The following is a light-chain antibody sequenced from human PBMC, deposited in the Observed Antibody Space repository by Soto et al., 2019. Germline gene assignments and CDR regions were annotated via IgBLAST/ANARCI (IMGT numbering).Light chain of an antibody. CDR2: GAS. Sequence: EIVMTQSPGALSVSPGERSTLSCRASQSVSSNLAWYQQKPGQAPRLLIYGASTRATGIPARFSGSGSGTEFTLTISSLQSEDFEVYYCQQYNNWPQTFGQGTKVDIK. V-gene: IGKV3-15*01. CDR3: QQYNNWPQT. J-gene: IGKJ1*01. CDR1: QSVSSN.